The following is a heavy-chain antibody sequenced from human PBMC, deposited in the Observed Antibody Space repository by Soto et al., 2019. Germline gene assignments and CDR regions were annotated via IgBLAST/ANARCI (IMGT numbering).Heavy chain of an antibody. CDR2: ISSSSSYI. V-gene: IGHV3-21*01. CDR1: GFTFSSYS. Sequence: EVQLVESGGGLVKPGGSLRLSCAASGFTFSSYSMNWVRQAPGKGLEWVSSISSSSSYIYYADSVKGRFTISRDNAKNSLYLQMNSLGAEDTAVYYCKTFGNSNFDYWGQGTLVTVSS. CDR3: KTFGNSNFDY. D-gene: IGHD3-10*01. J-gene: IGHJ4*02.